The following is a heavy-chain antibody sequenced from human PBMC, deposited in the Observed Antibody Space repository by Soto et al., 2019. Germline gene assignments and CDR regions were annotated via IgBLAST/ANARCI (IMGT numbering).Heavy chain of an antibody. V-gene: IGHV3-23*01. D-gene: IGHD3-16*02. CDR1: GFTFSSYA. Sequence: GGSLRLCCAASGFTFSSYAMSWVRQAPGKGLEWVSAISGSGGSTYYADSVKGRFTISRDNSKNTLYLQMNSLRAEDTAVYYCLGELSLSDAFDIWGQGTMVTVSS. CDR2: ISGSGGST. J-gene: IGHJ3*02. CDR3: LGELSLSDAFDI.